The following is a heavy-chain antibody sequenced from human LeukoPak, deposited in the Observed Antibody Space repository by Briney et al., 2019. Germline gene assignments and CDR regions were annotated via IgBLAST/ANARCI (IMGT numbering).Heavy chain of an antibody. CDR3: ARDRGGYGAQQDY. V-gene: IGHV4-30-4*08. Sequence: SSQTLSLTCTVSGGSISSGDYYWSWTRQPPGKGLEWIGYIYYSGGTYSNPSLKSRVTMSVDTSKNQFSLKLSSVTAADTAVYYCARDRGGYGAQQDYWGQGTLVTVSS. CDR1: GGSISSGDYY. J-gene: IGHJ4*02. D-gene: IGHD3-16*01. CDR2: IYYSGGT.